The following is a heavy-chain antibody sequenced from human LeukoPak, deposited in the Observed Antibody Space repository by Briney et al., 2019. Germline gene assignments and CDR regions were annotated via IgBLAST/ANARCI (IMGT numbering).Heavy chain of an antibody. CDR1: GGSISSLTYY. CDR2: IYYSGTT. D-gene: IGHD6-19*01. CDR3: TGYSAGWSSVGGY. Sequence: PSETLSLTCTVSGGSISSLTYYWGWIRQPPGKGLEWIASIYYSGTTYYSPSLKSRVAISVNRSNNQFSLRLSSVTAADTAVYFCTGYSAGWSSVGGYWGRGTVVTVSS. J-gene: IGHJ4*02. V-gene: IGHV4-39*01.